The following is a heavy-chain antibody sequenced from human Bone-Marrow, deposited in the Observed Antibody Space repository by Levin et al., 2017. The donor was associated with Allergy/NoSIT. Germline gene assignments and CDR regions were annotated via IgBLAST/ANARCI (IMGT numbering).Heavy chain of an antibody. J-gene: IGHJ6*02. CDR3: TRDSLNWNYVGPYYYYGMDV. CDR2: IRSKAYGGTT. D-gene: IGHD1-7*01. CDR1: GFTFGDYA. V-gene: IGHV3-49*04. Sequence: PGGSLRLSCTASGFTFGDYAMSWVRQAPGKGLEWVGFIRSKAYGGTTEYAASVKGRFTISRDDSKSIAYLQMNSLKTEDTAVYYCTRDSLNWNYVGPYYYYGMDVWGQGTTVTVSS.